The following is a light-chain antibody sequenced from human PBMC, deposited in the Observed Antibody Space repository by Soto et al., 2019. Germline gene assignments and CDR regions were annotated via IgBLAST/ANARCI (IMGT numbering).Light chain of an antibody. V-gene: IGKV1-8*01. J-gene: IGKJ1*01. CDR1: HGISSY. CDR3: LQNHNFPRT. Sequence: AIRLTQSPSSFSASTGDIVTITCRSSHGISSYLAWYQQKPGKAPKLLIYAASTLQSGVPSRFSGSGSGAAFTLTISSLRPEDSATYYCLQNHNFPRTFDQVTKVDI. CDR2: AAS.